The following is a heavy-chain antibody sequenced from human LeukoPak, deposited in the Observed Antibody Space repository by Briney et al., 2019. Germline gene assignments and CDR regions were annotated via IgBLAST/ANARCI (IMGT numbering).Heavy chain of an antibody. J-gene: IGHJ4*02. CDR3: AKTPLYRDYTNY. CDR2: ISGSGGST. D-gene: IGHD4-17*01. Sequence: PGGSLRLSCAASGFTFSSYAMSWVRQPPGKGLEWVSPISGSGGSTYYVDSVKGRFTISRDNSKNTLYLQMNRLRAEDTAVYYCAKTPLYRDYTNYWGQGTLVTVSS. V-gene: IGHV3-23*01. CDR1: GFTFSSYA.